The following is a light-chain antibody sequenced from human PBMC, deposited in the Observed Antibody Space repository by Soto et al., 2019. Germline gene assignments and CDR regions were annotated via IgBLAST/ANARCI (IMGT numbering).Light chain of an antibody. Sequence: EIVMTQSPATLSVSPGERATLSCRASQSVSSNLAWYQQKPGQAPRLLIYDASTRATGIPARFSGSGSGTEFPLTISSLQSEDFAVYYCQQYYNWPPYTFGQGTKLEIK. CDR2: DAS. CDR1: QSVSSN. CDR3: QQYYNWPPYT. J-gene: IGKJ2*01. V-gene: IGKV3-15*01.